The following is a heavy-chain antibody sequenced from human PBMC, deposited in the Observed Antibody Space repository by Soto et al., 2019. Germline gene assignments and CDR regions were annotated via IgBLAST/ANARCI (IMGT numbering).Heavy chain of an antibody. CDR1: GGSISNYY. CDR3: ARATRDYGDYGYFDS. Sequence: SETLSLTCTVSGGSISNYYWSWIRQPAGKGLEWIGRIYSSGSTNYNPSLKSRVTMSVDTSKNQFSLKLTSVTAADTAVYFCARATRDYGDYGYFDSWGQGXLVTVSS. D-gene: IGHD4-17*01. CDR2: IYSSGST. V-gene: IGHV4-4*07. J-gene: IGHJ4*02.